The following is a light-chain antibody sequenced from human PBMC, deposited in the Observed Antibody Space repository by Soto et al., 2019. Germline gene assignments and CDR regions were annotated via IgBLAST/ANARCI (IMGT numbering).Light chain of an antibody. CDR1: QTIDNY. Sequence: EIVLTQSPATLSLSPGERATLSCRASQTIDNYLHWYQQKPGQAPRLLIYDGFYRAAGVPARFSGVGSGTDFTLTISSLEPEDVAFYYCQQRKDWPLTFGGGTRVEI. CDR2: DGF. CDR3: QQRKDWPLT. V-gene: IGKV3-11*01. J-gene: IGKJ4*01.